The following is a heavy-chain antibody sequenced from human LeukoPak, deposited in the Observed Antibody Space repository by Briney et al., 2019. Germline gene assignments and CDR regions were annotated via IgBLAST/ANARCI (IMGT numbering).Heavy chain of an antibody. CDR2: INHSGST. J-gene: IGHJ4*02. CDR1: GGSFSGYY. V-gene: IGHV4-34*01. CDR3: AGGVKLQSPIDY. Sequence: SETLSLTCAVYGGSFSGYYWSWIRQPPGKGLEWIGEINHSGSTNYNPSLKSRVTISVDTSKNQFSLKLSSVTAADTAVYYCAGGVKLQSPIDYWGQGTLVTVSS. D-gene: IGHD2-21*01.